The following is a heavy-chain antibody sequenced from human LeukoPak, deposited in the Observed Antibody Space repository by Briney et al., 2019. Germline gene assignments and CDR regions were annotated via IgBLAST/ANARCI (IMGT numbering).Heavy chain of an antibody. J-gene: IGHJ4*02. Sequence: GESLKISCKGSGYSFTSYWIGWVRQMPGKGLEWMGMIYPGDSDTRYSPSFQGQVTISADKSISTAYLQWSSLKASDTAMYYCARRNYYGSGSYYWANDYWGQGTLVTVSS. V-gene: IGHV5-51*01. CDR2: IYPGDSDT. D-gene: IGHD3-10*01. CDR3: ARRNYYGSGSYYWANDY. CDR1: GYSFTSYW.